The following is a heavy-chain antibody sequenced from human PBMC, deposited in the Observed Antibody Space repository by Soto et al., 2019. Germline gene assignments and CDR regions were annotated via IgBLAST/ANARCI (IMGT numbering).Heavy chain of an antibody. J-gene: IGHJ6*02. Sequence: PSETLSLTCAVSGDSISRGGYSWTWIRQPPGKALEWIGNIYDSGSTSYNPSLKSRVTISVDTSKNQFSLRLTSVTAADTAVYFCARGSSSYYDYRMDVWGQGTTVTVSS. CDR3: ARGSSSYYDYRMDV. CDR2: IYDSGST. CDR1: GDSISRGGYS. D-gene: IGHD6-6*01. V-gene: IGHV4-30-2*01.